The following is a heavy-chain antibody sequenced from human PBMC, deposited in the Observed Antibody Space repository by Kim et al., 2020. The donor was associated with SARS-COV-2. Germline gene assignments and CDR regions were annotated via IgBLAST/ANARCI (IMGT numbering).Heavy chain of an antibody. CDR1: GFTFSTYI. J-gene: IGHJ4*02. D-gene: IGHD6-19*01. CDR3: ARDLQWLVMDDGGFDY. V-gene: IGHV3-21*01. Sequence: GGSLRLSCASSGFTFSTYIMNWVRQAPGKGLEWVSSISSSHNYRYYADSVKGRFTISRDNAKNSLYLQMNSLRAEDTAVYYCARDLQWLVMDDGGFDYWGQGTLVTVSS. CDR2: ISSSHNYR.